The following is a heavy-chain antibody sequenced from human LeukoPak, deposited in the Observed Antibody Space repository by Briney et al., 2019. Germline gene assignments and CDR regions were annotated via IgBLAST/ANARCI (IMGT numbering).Heavy chain of an antibody. CDR2: IRYDGSNK. D-gene: IGHD3-9*01. V-gene: IGHV3-30*02. Sequence: PGGSLRLSCAASGFTFSSYGMHWVRQAPGKGLEWVAFIRYDGSNKHYADSVKGRFTISRDNSKNTLYLQMNSLRAEDTAVYYCAKDGMGVNYDILTGYLLYYYYYMDVWGKGTTVTISS. CDR3: AKDGMGVNYDILTGYLLYYYYYMDV. CDR1: GFTFSSYG. J-gene: IGHJ6*03.